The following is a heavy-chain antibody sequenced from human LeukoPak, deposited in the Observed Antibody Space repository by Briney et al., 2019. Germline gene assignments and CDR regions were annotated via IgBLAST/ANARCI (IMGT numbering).Heavy chain of an antibody. J-gene: IGHJ4*02. CDR2: ISSDGSAT. D-gene: IGHD6-13*01. CDR3: AKDRLPYSSSSPAIIDY. CDR1: GFIFSDYY. Sequence: GGSLRLSCAASGFIFSDYYMQWVRQVPGKGLVWVSRISSDGSATRYADSVKGRFTISRDNAKNTLYLQMNSLRAEDTAVYYCAKDRLPYSSSSPAIIDYWGQGTLVTVSS. V-gene: IGHV3-74*01.